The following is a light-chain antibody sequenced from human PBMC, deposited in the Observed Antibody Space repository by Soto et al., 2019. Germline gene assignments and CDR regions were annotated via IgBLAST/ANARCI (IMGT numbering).Light chain of an antibody. Sequence: QSVLTQYPSASGSPGQSVTISCTGTSSDIGGYNSVSWYQQHPGKAPKAMIYDVTKPPSGVPVRLSGSQPGNTASLTVSALQAEDEADYYCSSYTDRKNLVFGTGTKVTVL. J-gene: IGLJ1*01. CDR1: SSDIGGYNS. CDR3: SSYTDRKNLV. CDR2: DVT. V-gene: IGLV2-8*01.